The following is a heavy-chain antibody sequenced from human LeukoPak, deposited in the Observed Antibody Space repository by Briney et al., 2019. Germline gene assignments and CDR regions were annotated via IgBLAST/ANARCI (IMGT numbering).Heavy chain of an antibody. V-gene: IGHV3-33*01. CDR2: IWYDGSNK. CDR1: GFTFSSYG. CDR3: ARDKDYGDIYYYYYMDV. Sequence: GGSLRLSCAASGFTFSSYGMHWVRQAPGKGLEWVAVIWYDGSNKYYADSVKGRFTISRDNSKNTLYLQMGSLRAEDMAVYYCARDKDYGDIYYYYYMDVWGKGTTVTVSS. J-gene: IGHJ6*03. D-gene: IGHD4-17*01.